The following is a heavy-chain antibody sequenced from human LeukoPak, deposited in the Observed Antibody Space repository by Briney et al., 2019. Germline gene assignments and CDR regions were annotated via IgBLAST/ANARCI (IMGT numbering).Heavy chain of an antibody. CDR3: AKGRRTGFVDY. J-gene: IGHJ4*02. CDR2: IKQDGSKK. V-gene: IGHV3-7*01. Sequence: GGSLRLSCAASGFTFSGFWMSWVRQSPGKGLEWVANIKQDGSKKEYVDSVKGRFTVSRDNSKSLLFLQMESLRHDDTGIYYCAKGRRTGFVDYWGQGALVTVSS. D-gene: IGHD1-1*01. CDR1: GFTFSGFW.